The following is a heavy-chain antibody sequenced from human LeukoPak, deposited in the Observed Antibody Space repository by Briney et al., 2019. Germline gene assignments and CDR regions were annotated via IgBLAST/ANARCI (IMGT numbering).Heavy chain of an antibody. CDR1: GYTFTSYG. Sequence: ASVKVSCKASGYTFTSYGISWVRQAPGQGLEWMGWISAYNDNTNYAQKHQGRVTMTTDTSTSTAYMELRSLRSGDTAVYYCARRYYHDSSGYYYYPYFDYWGQGTLVTVSS. CDR3: ARRYYHDSSGYYYYPYFDY. D-gene: IGHD3-22*01. J-gene: IGHJ4*02. CDR2: ISAYNDNT. V-gene: IGHV1-18*01.